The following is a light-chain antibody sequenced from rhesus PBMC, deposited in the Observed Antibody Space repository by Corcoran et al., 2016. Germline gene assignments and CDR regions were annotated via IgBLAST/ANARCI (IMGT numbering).Light chain of an antibody. J-gene: IGKJ4*01. CDR2: EAS. CDR1: QSVSSS. Sequence: EIVLTQSPATLSLSPGERATLPYRASQSVSSSLAWYQQNPGQPPRLLINEASNRATGITDRFSDSGSGTDFTLTISSLEPEDVGVYFCQQYSNWLTFGGGTKVELK. V-gene: IGKV3-35*01. CDR3: QQYSNWLT.